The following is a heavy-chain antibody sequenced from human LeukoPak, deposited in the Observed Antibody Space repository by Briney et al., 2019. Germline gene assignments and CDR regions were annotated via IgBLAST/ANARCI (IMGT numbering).Heavy chain of an antibody. CDR3: ARESRRRFLDY. CDR1: GFTVSSNY. CDR2: ISSSGTTI. V-gene: IGHV3-48*03. D-gene: IGHD3-10*01. Sequence: AGGSLRLSCAASGFTVSSNYMTWVRQAPRKGLEWISYISSSGTTIYYSDSVKGRFTVSRDNAENSMYLQMNSLRAEDTAVYYCARESRRRFLDYWGQGTLVTVSS. J-gene: IGHJ4*02.